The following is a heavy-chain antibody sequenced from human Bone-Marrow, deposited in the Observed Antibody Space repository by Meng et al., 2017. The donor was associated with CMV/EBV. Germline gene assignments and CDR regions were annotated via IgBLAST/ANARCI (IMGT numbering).Heavy chain of an antibody. Sequence: ASVKVSCKASGYTFTSYGISWVRQAPGQGLEWMGWISAYNGNTNYAQKLQGRVTMTTDTSTSTAYMELRSLRSDDTSVYYCARDLGVGATLLVYYYYGMDVWGPGNTVTVSS. D-gene: IGHD1-26*01. CDR2: ISAYNGNT. CDR3: ARDLGVGATLLVYYYYGMDV. V-gene: IGHV1-18*01. J-gene: IGHJ6*02. CDR1: GYTFTSYG.